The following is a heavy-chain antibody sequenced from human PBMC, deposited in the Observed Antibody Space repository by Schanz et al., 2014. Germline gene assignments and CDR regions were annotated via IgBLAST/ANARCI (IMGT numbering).Heavy chain of an antibody. V-gene: IGHV1-69*04. D-gene: IGHD6-13*01. Sequence: QVQLVQSGAEVHKPGASLKISCKASGYTFTNFFLHWVRQAPGQGLEWMGRIIPILGIANYAQKFQGRVTITADKSTFTAYMDVSSLRSEDTAVYYCASSGAGYSSSWDFDYWGQGTLVTVSS. CDR2: IIPILGIA. CDR3: ASSGAGYSSSWDFDY. CDR1: GYTFTNFF. J-gene: IGHJ4*02.